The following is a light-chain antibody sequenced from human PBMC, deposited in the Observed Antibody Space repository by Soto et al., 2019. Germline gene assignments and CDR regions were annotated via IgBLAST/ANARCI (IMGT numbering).Light chain of an antibody. CDR1: DDVGGW. CDR3: QQYNRFPFT. Sequence: DTHLTQSPSSVSASVGDRVTMTCRASDDVGGWLAWYQQQPGKAPKLLIFAVSTLHSGVPSRFSGTGSGTEFTLTVSNFQHEDFETYYCQQYNRFPFTLGPGTKVDIK. V-gene: IGKV1-12*02. J-gene: IGKJ3*01. CDR2: AVS.